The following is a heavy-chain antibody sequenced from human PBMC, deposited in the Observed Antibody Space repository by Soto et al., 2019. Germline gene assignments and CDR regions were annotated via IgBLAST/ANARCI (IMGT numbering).Heavy chain of an antibody. CDR1: GESISSGGYY. CDR3: ARYCSGGSCYEGRSSLFDY. Sequence: SETLSLTCTVSGESISSGGYYWSWIRHHPGKGLEWIGYIYYSGSTYYNPSLKSRVTISVDTSKNQFSLKLSSVTAADTAVYYCARYCSGGSCYEGRSSLFDYWGQGTLVTVSS. V-gene: IGHV4-30-4*08. CDR2: IYYSGST. J-gene: IGHJ4*02. D-gene: IGHD2-15*01.